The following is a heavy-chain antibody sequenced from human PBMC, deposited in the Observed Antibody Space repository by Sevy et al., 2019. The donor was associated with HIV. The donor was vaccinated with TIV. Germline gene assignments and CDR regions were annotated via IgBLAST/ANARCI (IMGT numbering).Heavy chain of an antibody. V-gene: IGHV1-69*06. J-gene: IGHJ4*02. D-gene: IGHD6-13*01. CDR2: IIPIFGTA. CDR1: GGTFSSYA. Sequence: ASVKVSCKASGGTFSSYAISWVRQAPGQGLEWMGGIIPIFGTANYAQKFQSRVTITADKSTSTAYMELSSLRSEDTAVYYCAREVAAAGTRYFDYWGQGTLVTVSS. CDR3: AREVAAAGTRYFDY.